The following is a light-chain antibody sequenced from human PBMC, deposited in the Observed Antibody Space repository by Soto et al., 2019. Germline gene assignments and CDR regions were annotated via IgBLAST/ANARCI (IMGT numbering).Light chain of an antibody. CDR1: QSVSTN. CDR3: QHYNNGPYT. CDR2: GAS. Sequence: EIVMTQSTATLSVSPGERATLSCRASQSVSTNLAWYQQKPGQAPRLLIYGASTRASGMPARFSGSGSGTEFTLTITSLLSEDFAVYYCQHYNNGPYTFGQGTKLEIK. V-gene: IGKV3-15*01. J-gene: IGKJ2*01.